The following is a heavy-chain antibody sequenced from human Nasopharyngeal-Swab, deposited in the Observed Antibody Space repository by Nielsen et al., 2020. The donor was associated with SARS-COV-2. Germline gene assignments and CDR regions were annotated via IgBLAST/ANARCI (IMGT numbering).Heavy chain of an antibody. Sequence: GGSLRLSCAASGFTFSDSAIHWVRQASGKGLEWVGRIRSKGNTYATAYAASVKGRFIIFRDDPTNTAYLRMNSLKTEDTAVYYCTRCGGSCYTGKDYWGQGTLVTVSS. CDR3: TRCGGSCYTGKDY. J-gene: IGHJ4*02. CDR2: IRSKGNTYAT. CDR1: GFTFSDSA. D-gene: IGHD2-15*01. V-gene: IGHV3-73*01.